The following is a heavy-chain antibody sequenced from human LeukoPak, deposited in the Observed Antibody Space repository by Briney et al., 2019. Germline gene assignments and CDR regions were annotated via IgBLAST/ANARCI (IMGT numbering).Heavy chain of an antibody. CDR1: GFTFSSYA. Sequence: PGGSLRLSCAASGFTFSSYAMSWVRQAAGKGPEWVSGISGGGESPSYADSVKGRFTISRDNSKNRLYLQMHSLRAEDTAVYYCAKSRDPYYYGSGSSVFDYWGQGTLVTVSS. D-gene: IGHD3-10*01. J-gene: IGHJ4*02. CDR3: AKSRDPYYYGSGSSVFDY. CDR2: ISGGGESP. V-gene: IGHV3-23*01.